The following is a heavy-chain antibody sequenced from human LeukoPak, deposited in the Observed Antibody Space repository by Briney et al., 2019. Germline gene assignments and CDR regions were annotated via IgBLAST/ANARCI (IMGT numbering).Heavy chain of an antibody. CDR3: AKDGSSSGGFDP. J-gene: IGHJ5*02. Sequence: PGRSLRLYCAASGFTFSSYGMHWVRQAPGKGLEWVAVISYDGSNKYYADSVKGRFTISRDNSKNTLYLQMNSLRAEDTAVYYCAKDGSSSGGFDPWGQGTLVTVSS. V-gene: IGHV3-30*18. CDR2: ISYDGSNK. CDR1: GFTFSSYG. D-gene: IGHD6-13*01.